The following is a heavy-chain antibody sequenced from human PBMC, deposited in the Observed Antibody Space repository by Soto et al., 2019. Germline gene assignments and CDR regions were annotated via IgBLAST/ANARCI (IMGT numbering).Heavy chain of an antibody. CDR3: ARDPPATRHGMDV. J-gene: IGHJ6*02. Sequence: GGSLRLSCAASGFTFSSYGMHWVRQAPGKGLEWVAVIWYDGSNKYYADSVKGRFTISRDNSKNTLYLQMKSLRAEDTAVYYCARDPPATRHGMDVWGQGTTVTVSS. CDR1: GFTFSSYG. CDR2: IWYDGSNK. V-gene: IGHV3-33*01.